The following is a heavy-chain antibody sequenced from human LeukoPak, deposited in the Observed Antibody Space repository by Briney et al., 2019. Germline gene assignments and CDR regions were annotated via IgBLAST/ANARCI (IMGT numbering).Heavy chain of an antibody. Sequence: PGGSLRLSCAASVFTFSCYAMIWVRRAPGKGLEWVSAISDSGGNTYYADSVKGRFTISRDNSKNTLYVQMNSLRAEDTAVYYCAKDVRSSGWPLDYWGQGALVTVSS. V-gene: IGHV3-23*01. D-gene: IGHD6-19*01. J-gene: IGHJ4*02. CDR1: VFTFSCYA. CDR2: ISDSGGNT. CDR3: AKDVRSSGWPLDY.